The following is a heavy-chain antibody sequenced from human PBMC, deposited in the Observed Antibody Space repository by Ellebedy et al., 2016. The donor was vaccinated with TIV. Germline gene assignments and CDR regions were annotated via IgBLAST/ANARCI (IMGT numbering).Heavy chain of an antibody. V-gene: IGHV3-11*01. CDR2: ISNSGSTI. Sequence: GESLKISCAASGFTFSDYYMNWIRQAPGKGLEWVSYISNSGSTIYYADSVKGRFTISRDNAKNSLYLQMNSLRADETAVYYCARRDKGGATMKAFDYWGQGTLVTVSS. J-gene: IGHJ4*02. CDR3: ARRDKGGATMKAFDY. D-gene: IGHD1-26*01. CDR1: GFTFSDYY.